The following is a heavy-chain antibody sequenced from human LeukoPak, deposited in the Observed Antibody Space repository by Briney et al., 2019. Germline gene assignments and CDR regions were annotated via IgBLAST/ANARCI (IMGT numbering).Heavy chain of an antibody. J-gene: IGHJ6*02. CDR2: ISGSGGST. V-gene: IGHV3-23*01. Sequence: GGSLRLSCAASGFTFSSYAMSWVRQAPGKGLEWVSAISGSGGSTYYADSVKGRFTISRDNSKNTLYLQMNSLRAEDTAVYYCAKDYSELLLDYYCMDVWGQDTTVAVSS. CDR1: GFTFSSYA. CDR3: AKDYSELLLDYYCMDV. D-gene: IGHD1-14*01.